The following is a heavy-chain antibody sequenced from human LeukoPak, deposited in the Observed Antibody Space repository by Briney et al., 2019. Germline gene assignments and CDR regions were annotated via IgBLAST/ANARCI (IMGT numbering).Heavy chain of an antibody. CDR3: ARDEGYCSRTSCYGASKGMDV. D-gene: IGHD2-2*01. CDR2: INPRGDAT. V-gene: IGHV1-46*01. CDR1: GNTFIGYW. Sequence: VASVKVSCKASGNTFIGYWIHWVRQAPGQGLEWMGAINPRGDATIGAQKFQGRVTTTRDTSTSTVYIELSSLRSEDTAVYYCARDEGYCSRTSCYGASKGMDVWGQGTAVIVSS. J-gene: IGHJ6*02.